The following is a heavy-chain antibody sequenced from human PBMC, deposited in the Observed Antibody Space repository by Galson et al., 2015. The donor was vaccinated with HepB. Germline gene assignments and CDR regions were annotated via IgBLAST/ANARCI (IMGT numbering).Heavy chain of an antibody. CDR1: GYTFTSYG. D-gene: IGHD2-15*01. V-gene: IGHV1-18*04. Sequence: SVKVSCKASGYTFTSYGISWVRQAPGQGLEWMGWISAYNANTNYAQNFQGRVTMTTDTSTTTAYMELRSLRSDDTAVYYCAVAKDLVGNWFDPWGQGTLVTVSS. CDR2: ISAYNANT. J-gene: IGHJ5*02. CDR3: AVAKDLVGNWFDP.